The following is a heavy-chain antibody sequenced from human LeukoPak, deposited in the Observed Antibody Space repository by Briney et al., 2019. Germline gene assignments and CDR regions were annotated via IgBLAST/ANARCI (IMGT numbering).Heavy chain of an antibody. Sequence: GGSLRLSCAASGFIFSDYYMSWIRQAPGKGLEWVSYISSSGTTVNYADSVKGRLTTSRDNAKNSLYLQMNSLRAEDTALYYCAKDRGSWYTAVRSSANYWGQGTLVTVSS. CDR1: GFIFSDYY. V-gene: IGHV3-11*04. D-gene: IGHD6-13*01. CDR2: ISSSGTTV. CDR3: AKDRGSWYTAVRSSANY. J-gene: IGHJ4*02.